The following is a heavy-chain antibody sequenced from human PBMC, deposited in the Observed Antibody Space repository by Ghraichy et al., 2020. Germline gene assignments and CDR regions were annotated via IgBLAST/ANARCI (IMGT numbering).Heavy chain of an antibody. CDR3: ASQKDIVVVPAAPIIAGYYCDCMEA. Sequence: GGSLRLSCAASGFTFSSYSMNWVRQAPGKGLEWVSSISSSSSCIYYADSVKGRFTISRDNAKNSLYLQMNSLRAEDTAVYYCASQKDIVVVPAAPIIAGYYCDCMEAWGPGTTVTVAS. CDR2: ISSSSSCI. D-gene: IGHD2-2*01. J-gene: IGHJ6*01. CDR1: GFTFSSYS. V-gene: IGHV3-21*01.